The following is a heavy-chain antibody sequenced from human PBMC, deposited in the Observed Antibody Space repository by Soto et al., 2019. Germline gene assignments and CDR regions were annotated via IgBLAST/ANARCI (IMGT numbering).Heavy chain of an antibody. D-gene: IGHD3-22*01. CDR3: AKGLYYYDSSGYRLFDY. CDR1: GFMCNNYA. Sequence: LRLSCAASGFMCNNYAISWVRRAGCKVLEWVSTVSVSGGTTYYADSLKGRFTISRDNSKKTVYLQMNRLRADDTAIYYCAKGLYYYDSSGYRLFDYWGQGTLVTVSS. J-gene: IGHJ4*02. V-gene: IGHV3-23*01. CDR2: VSVSGGTT.